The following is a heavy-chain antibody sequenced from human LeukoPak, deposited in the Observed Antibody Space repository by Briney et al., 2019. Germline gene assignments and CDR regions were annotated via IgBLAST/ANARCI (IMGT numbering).Heavy chain of an antibody. Sequence: GESLKISCKGSGYSFTSYWIGWVRQMPGKGLEWMGIIYPGGSETRYSPSFRGQVTISADKSISTAYLQWSSLKASDTAVYYCAYCGGDWAFDYWGQGTLVTVSS. CDR1: GYSFTSYW. CDR3: AYCGGDWAFDY. J-gene: IGHJ4*02. V-gene: IGHV5-51*01. D-gene: IGHD2-21*02. CDR2: IYPGGSET.